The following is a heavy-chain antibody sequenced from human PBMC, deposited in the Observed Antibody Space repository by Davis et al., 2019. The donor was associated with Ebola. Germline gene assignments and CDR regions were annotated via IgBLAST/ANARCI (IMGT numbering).Heavy chain of an antibody. CDR3: ARGGVGGALAAGSDY. J-gene: IGHJ4*02. CDR1: GGSILSYS. V-gene: IGHV4-59*01. D-gene: IGHD2-15*01. CDR2: VHFSGNT. Sequence: MPSETLSLTCTVSGGSILSYSWNWIRQPPGTGLEWIGFVHFSGNTKNNPSLPSRVTISRDASENQFSLKRTSVTAADTAVYYCARGGVGGALAAGSDYWGQGALVTVSS.